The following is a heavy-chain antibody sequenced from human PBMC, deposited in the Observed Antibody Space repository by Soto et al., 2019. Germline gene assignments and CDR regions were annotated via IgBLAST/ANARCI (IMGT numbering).Heavy chain of an antibody. CDR2: IYWNDDE. CDR1: GFALNTGGKG. D-gene: IGHD4-17*01. CDR3: AHRGYGDYPRDNWFDP. V-gene: IGHV2-5*01. Sequence: QITLKESGPTLVRPTQTLTLTCTFSGFALNTGGKGVGWIRQPPGKALEWLAVIYWNDDERYSPSLKSRLTITKDTSKNQVVLTMTNMGPEDTATYYCAHRGYGDYPRDNWFDPWGQGTQVTVSS. J-gene: IGHJ5*02.